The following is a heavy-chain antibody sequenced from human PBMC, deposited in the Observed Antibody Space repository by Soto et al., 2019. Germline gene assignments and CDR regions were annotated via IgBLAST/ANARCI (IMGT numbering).Heavy chain of an antibody. J-gene: IGHJ4*02. CDR2: IWYDGSNK. V-gene: IGHV3-33*01. CDR1: GFTFSSYG. Sequence: QVQLVESGGGVVQPGRSLRLSCAASGFTFSSYGMHWVRQAPGKGLECVAVIWYDGSNKYYADSVKGRFTISRDNSKNTLYLQMNSLRAEDTAVYYCAREDGSGSYYFDYWGQGTLVTVSS. D-gene: IGHD3-10*01. CDR3: AREDGSGSYYFDY.